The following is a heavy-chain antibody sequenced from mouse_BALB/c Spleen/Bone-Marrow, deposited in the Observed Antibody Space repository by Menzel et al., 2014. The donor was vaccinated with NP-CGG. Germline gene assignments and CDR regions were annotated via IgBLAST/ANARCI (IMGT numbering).Heavy chain of an antibody. D-gene: IGHD2-4*01. Sequence: EVKLMESGGGLVKPGGSLKLSCAASRFTFSSYAMSWVRRTPEKRLEWVATISSGGSYTYYPDSVKGRFTISRDNAKNTLYLQMSSLRSEDTAMYYCARHDYAYWGQGTLVTVSA. CDR1: RFTFSSYA. CDR3: ARHDYAY. V-gene: IGHV5-9-3*01. CDR2: ISSGGSYT. J-gene: IGHJ3*01.